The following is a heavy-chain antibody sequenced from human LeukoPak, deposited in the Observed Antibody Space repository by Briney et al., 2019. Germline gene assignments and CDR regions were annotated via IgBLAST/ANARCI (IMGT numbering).Heavy chain of an antibody. Sequence: ASVTVSCKASGYPFTAYYMHWVRQAPGQGLEWMGWINCNSGDTNYAQKFQGRVTMTRDTSITTAYMELSRVTSDDMAVYYCARDWFDVAFDPWGQGTLVTVSP. J-gene: IGHJ5*02. D-gene: IGHD3-10*01. CDR3: ARDWFDVAFDP. CDR2: INCNSGDT. V-gene: IGHV1-2*02. CDR1: GYPFTAYY.